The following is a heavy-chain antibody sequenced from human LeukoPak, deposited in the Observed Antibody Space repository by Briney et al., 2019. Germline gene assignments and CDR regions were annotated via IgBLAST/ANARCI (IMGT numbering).Heavy chain of an antibody. V-gene: IGHV3-7*01. CDR1: GFTFSSYW. Sequence: GGSLRLFCAASGFTFSSYWMSWVRQAPGKGLEWVANIKQDGSEKYYVDSVMGRFTISRDNAKNSLSLQMNSLRAEDTAVYFCARSWGLTITSCHDYWGQGTLVTVSS. D-gene: IGHD2-2*01. CDR2: IKQDGSEK. CDR3: ARSWGLTITSCHDY. J-gene: IGHJ4*02.